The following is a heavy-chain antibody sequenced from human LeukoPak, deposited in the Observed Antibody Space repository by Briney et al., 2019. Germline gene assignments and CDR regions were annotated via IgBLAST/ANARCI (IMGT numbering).Heavy chain of an antibody. CDR3: ARYLPDQSFDY. CDR2: IXXSSSTT. J-gene: IGHJ4*02. Sequence: GGSLRLSCAASGFTFSSYSMXXXXQAPXXXXXXVSYIXXSSSTTYXXXSVKGXFTXSRDNAKNSLYLQMNSLRDEDTAVYYCARYLPDQSFDYWGQGTLVTVSS. V-gene: IGHV3-48*02. CDR1: GFTFSSYS. D-gene: IGHD2/OR15-2a*01.